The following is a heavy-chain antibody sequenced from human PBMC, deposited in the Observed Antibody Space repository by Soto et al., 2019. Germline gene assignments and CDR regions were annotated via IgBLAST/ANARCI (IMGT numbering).Heavy chain of an antibody. D-gene: IGHD3-3*01. Sequence: QVQLQQWGAGLLKPSETLSLTCAVYGGSFSGYYWSWIRQPPGKGLEWIGEINHSGSTNYNPSLKSRVTISVDTSKNQFSLKLSSVTAADTAVYYCARGARFIGSGYSHWGQGTLVTVSS. V-gene: IGHV4-34*01. J-gene: IGHJ4*02. CDR1: GGSFSGYY. CDR2: INHSGST. CDR3: ARGARFIGSGYSH.